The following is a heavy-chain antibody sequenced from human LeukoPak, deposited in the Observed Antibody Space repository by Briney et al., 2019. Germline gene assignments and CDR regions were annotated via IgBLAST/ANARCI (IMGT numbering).Heavy chain of an antibody. CDR2: IWYDGSNK. J-gene: IGHJ4*02. Sequence: GGSLRLSCAAFGFTFSSYGMHWVRQAPGKGLEWVAVIWYDGSNKYYADSVKGRFTISRDNSKNTLYLQMNSLRAEDTAVYYCARDDYGDGPGDYWGQGTLVTVSS. CDR3: ARDDYGDGPGDY. D-gene: IGHD4-17*01. CDR1: GFTFSSYG. V-gene: IGHV3-33*01.